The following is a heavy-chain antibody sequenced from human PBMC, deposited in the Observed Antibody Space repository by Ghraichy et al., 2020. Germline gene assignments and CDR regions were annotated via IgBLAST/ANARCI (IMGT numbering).Heavy chain of an antibody. CDR2: ISGSGGST. CDR3: AKDLRYCSSTSCSDWFDP. V-gene: IGHV3-23*01. Sequence: GGSLRLSCAASGFTFSSYAMSWVRQAPGKGLEWVSAISGSGGSTYYADSVKGRFTISRDNSKNTLYLQMNSLRAEDTAVYYCAKDLRYCSSTSCSDWFDPWGQGTLVTVSS. J-gene: IGHJ5*02. D-gene: IGHD2-2*01. CDR1: GFTFSSYA.